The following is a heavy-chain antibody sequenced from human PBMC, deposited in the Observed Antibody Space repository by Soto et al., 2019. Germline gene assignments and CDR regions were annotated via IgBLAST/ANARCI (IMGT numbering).Heavy chain of an antibody. V-gene: IGHV4-39*01. CDR2: IYYSGST. J-gene: IGHJ4*02. CDR3: ARHFGTLRYFAWLLSPPDY. D-gene: IGHD3-9*01. CDR1: GGSISSSSYY. Sequence: PSETLSLTCTVSGGSISSSSYYWGWIRQTPGKGLEWIGSIYYSGSTYYNPSLKSRVTISVDTSKNQFSLKLSSVTAADTAVYYFARHFGTLRYFAWLLSPPDYWGQGTLVTVS.